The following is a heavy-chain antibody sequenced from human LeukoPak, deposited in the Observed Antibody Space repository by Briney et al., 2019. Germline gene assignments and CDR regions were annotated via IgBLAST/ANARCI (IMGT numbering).Heavy chain of an antibody. CDR2: IYYSGST. D-gene: IGHD1-26*01. CDR3: AREWDYMDV. CDR1: GGSINSYF. J-gene: IGHJ6*03. V-gene: IGHV4-59*01. Sequence: PSETLSLTCSVSGGSINSYFWSWIRQPPGKGLEWIGYIYYSGSTKYNPSLKSRVTISLDTSRNQFSPKLSSVTAADTAVYYCAREWDYMDVWGKGTTVTVSS.